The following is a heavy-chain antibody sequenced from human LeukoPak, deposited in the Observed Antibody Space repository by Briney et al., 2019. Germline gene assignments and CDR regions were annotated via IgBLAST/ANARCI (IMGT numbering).Heavy chain of an antibody. CDR1: GFTFRNYD. V-gene: IGHV3-21*01. D-gene: IGHD1-26*01. Sequence: GGSLRLSCAASGFTFRNYDMNWVRQAPGKGLEWVSSISSSSSYIYYADSVKGRFTISRDNAKNSLYLQMNSLRAEDTAVYYCARPKWELPMGGWFDPWGQGTLVTVSS. J-gene: IGHJ5*02. CDR3: ARPKWELPMGGWFDP. CDR2: ISSSSSYI.